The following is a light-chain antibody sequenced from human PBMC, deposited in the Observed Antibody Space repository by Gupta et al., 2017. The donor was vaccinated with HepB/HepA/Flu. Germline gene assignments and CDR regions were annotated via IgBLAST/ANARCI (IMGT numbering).Light chain of an antibody. CDR2: DVN. CDR1: ISDVGVYNY. V-gene: IGLV2-14*03. Sequence: QSALTQPASVSGSPGQSITISCPGTISDVGVYNYVSWYQQHPGKAPKLMIYDVNNRPSGVSHRFSGSKSGNTASLTISGRQPEDEGDYYCSSYTSSNSLVFGGGTKLTVL. J-gene: IGLJ3*02. CDR3: SSYTSSNSLV.